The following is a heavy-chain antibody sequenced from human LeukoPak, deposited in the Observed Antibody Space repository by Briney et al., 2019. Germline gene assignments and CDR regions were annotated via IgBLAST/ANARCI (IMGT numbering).Heavy chain of an antibody. J-gene: IGHJ4*02. CDR3: AGSIKRGLFDY. D-gene: IGHD3-10*01. CDR2: VYYNGSS. V-gene: IGHV4-59*01. Sequence: SSETLSLTCTVSGGSIGFYYWNWLRQPPGKGLEWIGCVYYNGSSNYNPSLKSRITISVDTSKIQFSLKLSSVTAADTGVYYCAGSIKRGLFDYWGQGSLVTVSS. CDR1: GGSIGFYY.